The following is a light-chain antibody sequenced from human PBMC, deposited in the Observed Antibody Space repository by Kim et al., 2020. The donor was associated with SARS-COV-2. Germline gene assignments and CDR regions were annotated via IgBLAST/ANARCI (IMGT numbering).Light chain of an antibody. V-gene: IGKV1-5*03. Sequence: DIQMTQSPSTLSASAGDRITITCRASQSISTWLAWYQQKPGKAPKLPIYKASSLQSGVPSRFSGSGSGADFILTVSSLQPDDFATYYCQQYDTYPWTFGQGTKLEI. CDR3: QQYDTYPWT. CDR1: QSISTW. J-gene: IGKJ1*01. CDR2: KAS.